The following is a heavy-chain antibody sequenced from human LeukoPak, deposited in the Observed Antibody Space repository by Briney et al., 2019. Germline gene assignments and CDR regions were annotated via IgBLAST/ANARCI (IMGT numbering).Heavy chain of an antibody. J-gene: IGHJ3*02. Sequence: ASVKVSCKASGYTFTSYDINWVRQATGQGLEWMGWMNPNSGNTGYAQKFQGRVTMTRNTSISTAYMELSSLRSEDTAVYYCARALPGSGSAGIGAFDIWGQGTMVTVSS. CDR3: ARALPGSGSAGIGAFDI. D-gene: IGHD3-22*01. V-gene: IGHV1-8*01. CDR2: MNPNSGNT. CDR1: GYTFTSYD.